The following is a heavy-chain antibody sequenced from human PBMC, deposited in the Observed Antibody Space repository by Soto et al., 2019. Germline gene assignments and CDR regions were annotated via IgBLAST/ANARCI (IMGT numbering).Heavy chain of an antibody. V-gene: IGHV3-7*05. CDR1: GFTFTSYW. D-gene: IGHD3-16*01. CDR2: IKQDGTSK. J-gene: IGHJ4*02. CDR3: ARLRFILTERDFDS. Sequence: EVQLVESGGGLVQPGGSLRLSCEASGFTFTSYWMSWVRQAPGKGLEWVANIKQDGTSKYYADSVKGRLTVSRDNAKSSLHLQMDSLRDDDTAVYRCARLRFILTERDFDSWGQGTLVTVSS.